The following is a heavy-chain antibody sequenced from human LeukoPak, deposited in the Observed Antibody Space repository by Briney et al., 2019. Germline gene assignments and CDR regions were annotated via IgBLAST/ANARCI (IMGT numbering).Heavy chain of an antibody. Sequence: SETLSLTCTVSGGSISSYYWSWIRQPPGKGLEWIGYVYYSGSTNYNPSLKSRVTISVDTSKNQFSLKLSSVTAADTAVYYCARENSSGYDAFDIWGQGTVVTVSS. CDR1: GGSISSYY. D-gene: IGHD3-22*01. V-gene: IGHV4-59*12. CDR3: ARENSSGYDAFDI. J-gene: IGHJ3*02. CDR2: VYYSGST.